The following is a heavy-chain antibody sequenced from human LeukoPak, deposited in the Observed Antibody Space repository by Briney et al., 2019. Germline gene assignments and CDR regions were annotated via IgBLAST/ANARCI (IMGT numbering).Heavy chain of an antibody. V-gene: IGHV3-33*01. CDR3: ARDQDYGDYAAPVDY. J-gene: IGHJ4*02. CDR2: IWYDGRNK. Sequence: GGSLRLSCAASGFTFSSYGMHWVRQAPGKGLEWVAVIWYDGRNKYYADSVKGRFTISRDNSKNTLYLQMNSLRAEDTAVYYCARDQDYGDYAAPVDYWGQGTLVTVSS. D-gene: IGHD4-17*01. CDR1: GFTFSSYG.